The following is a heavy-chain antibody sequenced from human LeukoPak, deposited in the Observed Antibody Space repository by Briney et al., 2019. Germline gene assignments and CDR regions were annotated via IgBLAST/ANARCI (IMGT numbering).Heavy chain of an antibody. CDR1: GGSISSGSYY. Sequence: PSQTLSLTCTVSGGSISSGSYYWSWIRQPAGKGLEWIGRIYTSGSTNYNPSLKSRVTISVDTSKNQFSLKLSSVTAADTAVYYCARRVRGVISPYFDYWGQGTLVTVSS. CDR3: ARRVRGVISPYFDY. D-gene: IGHD3-10*01. J-gene: IGHJ4*02. CDR2: IYTSGST. V-gene: IGHV4-61*02.